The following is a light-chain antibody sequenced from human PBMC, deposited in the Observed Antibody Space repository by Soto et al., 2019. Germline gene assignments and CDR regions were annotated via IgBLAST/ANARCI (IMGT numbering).Light chain of an antibody. CDR3: MQTLQTTWT. J-gene: IGKJ1*01. CDR2: LGS. Sequence: DIVMTQSPLSLPVTPGESASISCRSSQSLLHGNGRNYLDWFLKKPGQSPQLLIYLGSTRASGVPDRFSGSGSGTDFTLEISRVEAEDVGVYYCMQTLQTTWTFGQGTKVEIK. V-gene: IGKV2-28*01. CDR1: QSLLHGNGRNY.